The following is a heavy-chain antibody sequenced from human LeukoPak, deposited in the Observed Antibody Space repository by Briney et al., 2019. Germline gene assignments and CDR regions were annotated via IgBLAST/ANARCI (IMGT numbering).Heavy chain of an antibody. J-gene: IGHJ6*02. CDR1: RCTYRSYA. CDR3: GRCRYGDYYYYGMDV. D-gene: IGHD4-17*01. CDR2: ITPILGIT. Sequence: SSVKVTCKACRCTYRSYAISWVRQARGQELEWMGRITPILGITNYAQKFQGRVTITADKSTSTAYMELSSLRSEDTAVYYCGRCRYGDYYYYGMDVWGQGTTVTVSS. V-gene: IGHV1-69*04.